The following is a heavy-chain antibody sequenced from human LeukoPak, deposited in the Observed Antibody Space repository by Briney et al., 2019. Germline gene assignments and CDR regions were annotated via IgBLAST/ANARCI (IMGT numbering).Heavy chain of an antibody. Sequence: GGSLRLSCAASGFTFSSYAMSWVRQAPGKGLEWVSAISGSGGSTFYADSVKGRFTISRDNSKNTLYLQMNSLRAEDTAVYYCAKDGGRLPYYGMDVWGQGTTVTVSS. CDR2: ISGSGGST. J-gene: IGHJ6*02. CDR3: AKDGGRLPYYGMDV. D-gene: IGHD6-19*01. V-gene: IGHV3-23*01. CDR1: GFTFSSYA.